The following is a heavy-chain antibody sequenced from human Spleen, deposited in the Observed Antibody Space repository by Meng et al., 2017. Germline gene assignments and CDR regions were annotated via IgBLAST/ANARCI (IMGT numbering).Heavy chain of an antibody. CDR1: GFIFSGSD. CDR3: TVYISGHI. J-gene: IGHJ3*02. V-gene: IGHV3-73*01. Sequence: GESLKISCAVSGFIFSGSDIHWVRQASGKGLEWVGRITTKANNYATAYAASVKGRFSISRDDSKITSYLQMNSLRSEDTALYYCTVYISGHIWGRGTVVTVSS. D-gene: IGHD6-19*01. CDR2: ITTKANNYAT.